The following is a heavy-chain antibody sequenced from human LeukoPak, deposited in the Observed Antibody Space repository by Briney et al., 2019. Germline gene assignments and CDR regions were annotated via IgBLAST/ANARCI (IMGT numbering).Heavy chain of an antibody. CDR3: ARRAAYYYYMDV. J-gene: IGHJ6*03. CDR2: IYYSGST. Sequence: SETLSLTCTVSGGPISSSSYYWGWIRQPPGKGLEWIGSIYYSGSTYYNPSLKSRVTISVDTSKNQFSLKLSSVTAADTAVYYCARRAAYYYYMDVWGKGTTVTVSS. D-gene: IGHD2-15*01. CDR1: GGPISSSSYY. V-gene: IGHV4-39*01.